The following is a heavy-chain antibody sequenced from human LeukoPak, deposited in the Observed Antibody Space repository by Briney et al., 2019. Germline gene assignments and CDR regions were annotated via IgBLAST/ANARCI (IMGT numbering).Heavy chain of an antibody. J-gene: IGHJ4*02. Sequence: SETLSLTCTVSGGSISSYYWSWIRQPPGKGLEWIGYIYYSGSTNYNPSLKSRVTISVDTSKSQFSLKLSSVTAADTAVYYCAREYGDYAIDYWGQGTLVTVSS. CDR1: GGSISSYY. V-gene: IGHV4-59*01. CDR2: IYYSGST. D-gene: IGHD4-17*01. CDR3: AREYGDYAIDY.